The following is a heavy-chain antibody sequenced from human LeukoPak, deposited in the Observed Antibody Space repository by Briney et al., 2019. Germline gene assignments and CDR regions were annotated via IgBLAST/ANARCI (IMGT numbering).Heavy chain of an antibody. V-gene: IGHV3-30*02. D-gene: IGHD1-20*01. J-gene: IGHJ3*02. CDR3: TKVARYNWNDVGIFGAFDI. CDR2: IRFDGHNK. Sequence: PGGSLRLSCAASGFTFSSFGMHWVRQAPGKGLEWVAFIRFDGHNKYYADSMKGRFTISRDNSMNTLYLQMNSLRTEDTAVYYCTKVARYNWNDVGIFGAFDIWGQGTMVTVSS. CDR1: GFTFSSFG.